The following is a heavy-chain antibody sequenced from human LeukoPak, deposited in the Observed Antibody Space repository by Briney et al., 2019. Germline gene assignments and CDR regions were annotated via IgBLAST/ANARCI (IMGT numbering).Heavy chain of an antibody. CDR1: GFTFSSYA. D-gene: IGHD3-22*01. V-gene: IGHV3-30*04. J-gene: IGHJ4*02. Sequence: PLGSLRLSCAASGFTFSSYAMHWVRQAPGKGLEWVAVISYDGSNKYYADSVKGRFTISRDNSKNTLYLQMNSLRAEDTAVYYCSRSSGYSQYFDYWGQGTLVTVSS. CDR3: SRSSGYSQYFDY. CDR2: ISYDGSNK.